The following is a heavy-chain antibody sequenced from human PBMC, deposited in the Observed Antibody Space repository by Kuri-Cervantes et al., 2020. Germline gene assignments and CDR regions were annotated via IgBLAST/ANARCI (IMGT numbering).Heavy chain of an antibody. CDR1: GYTFTSYG. D-gene: IGHD6-13*01. Sequence: AGVKVSCKASGYTFTSYGISWVRQAPGQGLEWMGWISAYNGNTNYAQKLQGRVTMTTDTSTSTAYMELRSLRSDDTAVYYCAIPAGYSSSWDHFDYWGQGTLVTVSS. J-gene: IGHJ4*02. CDR3: AIPAGYSSSWDHFDY. CDR2: ISAYNGNT. V-gene: IGHV1-18*01.